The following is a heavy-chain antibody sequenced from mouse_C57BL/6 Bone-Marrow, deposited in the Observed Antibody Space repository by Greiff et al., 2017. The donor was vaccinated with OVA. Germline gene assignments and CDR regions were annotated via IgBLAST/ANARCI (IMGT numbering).Heavy chain of an antibody. CDR3: ARLIYYDYDYYAMDY. V-gene: IGHV5-6*01. CDR2: ISSGGSYT. J-gene: IGHJ4*01. D-gene: IGHD2-4*01. Sequence: ESGGDLVKPGGSLKLSCAASGFTFSSYGMSWVRQTPDKRLEWVATISSGGSYTYYPDSVKGRFTISRDNAKNTLYLQMSSLKSEDTAMYYCARLIYYDYDYYAMDYWGQGTSVTVSS. CDR1: GFTFSSYG.